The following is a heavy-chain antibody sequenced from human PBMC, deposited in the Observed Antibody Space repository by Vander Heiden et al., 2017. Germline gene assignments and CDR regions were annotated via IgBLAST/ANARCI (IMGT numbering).Heavy chain of an antibody. D-gene: IGHD3-3*01. CDR3: APWGQYDFWSGRGWFDP. CDR1: GFTFSDYY. CDR2: ISSSGSTI. Sequence: QVQLVESGGGLVKPGGSLRLSCAAPGFTFSDYYMSWIRQAQGKGLEWVSYISSSGSTIYYADSVKGRFTISRDNAKNSLYLQMNSLRAEDTAVYYCAPWGQYDFWSGRGWFDPWGQGTLVTVSS. J-gene: IGHJ5*02. V-gene: IGHV3-11*01.